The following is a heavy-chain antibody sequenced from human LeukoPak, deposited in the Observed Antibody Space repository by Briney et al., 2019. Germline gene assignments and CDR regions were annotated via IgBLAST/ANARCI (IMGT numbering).Heavy chain of an antibody. Sequence: GASVKVSCKASGGTFSTYTISWVRQAPGQGLEWMGRIIPILGIANYAQKFQGRVTITADKSTNTAYMEVTSLRSEDTAVYYCARDVSYSSGSLFYDYWGQGTLVSVSS. V-gene: IGHV1-69*04. CDR3: ARDVSYSSGSLFYDY. J-gene: IGHJ4*02. CDR2: IIPILGIA. D-gene: IGHD6-19*01. CDR1: GGTFSTYT.